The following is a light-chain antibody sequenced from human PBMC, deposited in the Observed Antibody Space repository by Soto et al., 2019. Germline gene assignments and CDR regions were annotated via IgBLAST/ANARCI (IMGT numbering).Light chain of an antibody. CDR1: QSVSSN. Sequence: ERVLTQSPAAKSVYRGGRAISCCRASQSVSSNLAWYQQKPGQAPRLLIYGASTRATGIPARFSGSGSGTEFTHTTNNLQSEAFAVYYCQQHNNWPPTFGQGTKVDIK. J-gene: IGKJ1*01. CDR3: QQHNNWPPT. CDR2: GAS. V-gene: IGKV3-15*01.